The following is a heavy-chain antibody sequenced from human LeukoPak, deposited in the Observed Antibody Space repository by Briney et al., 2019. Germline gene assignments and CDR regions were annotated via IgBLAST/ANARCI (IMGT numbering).Heavy chain of an antibody. V-gene: IGHV5-51*01. CDR1: GYFFSSYW. CDR3: ARRESSSPFYYYYGMDV. CDR2: IYTGDSDT. J-gene: IGHJ6*02. Sequence: GASLLICGEGAGYFFSSYWSGWGRPLRGEGVGWMGIIYTGDSDTRYSPSFQGQVTISADTSISTAYLQWSSLKASDTAMYYCARRESSSPFYYYYGMDVWGQGTTVTVSS. D-gene: IGHD6-6*01.